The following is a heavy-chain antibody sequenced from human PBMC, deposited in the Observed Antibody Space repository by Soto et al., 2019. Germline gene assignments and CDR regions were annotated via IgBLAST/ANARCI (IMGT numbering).Heavy chain of an antibody. CDR2: IDHSGYT. Sequence: SETLSLTCAVYGGSFSVYYWNWIRQPPGKGLEWIGEIDHSGYTNYNPSLKSRVTISVDTSKNQCSLRLTSVTAADTAVYYCARVRDWFDPWGQGTLVTVSS. CDR1: GGSFSVYY. J-gene: IGHJ5*02. CDR3: ARVRDWFDP. V-gene: IGHV4-34*01. D-gene: IGHD3-3*01.